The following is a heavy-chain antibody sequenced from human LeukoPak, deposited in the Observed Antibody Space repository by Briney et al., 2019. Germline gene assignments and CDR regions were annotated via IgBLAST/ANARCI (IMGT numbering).Heavy chain of an antibody. Sequence: ASVKFSCKASGYSFTSSYMHWVRQAPGQGLEWMGIINPSGGTTSYAQKFQGRVTMTRDTSTSTVYMELSSLRSEDTAVYYCARDGGYCSGGSCQRLDNWFDPWGQGTLVTVSS. CDR3: ARDGGYCSGGSCQRLDNWFDP. CDR2: INPSGGTT. CDR1: GYSFTSSY. J-gene: IGHJ5*02. V-gene: IGHV1-46*01. D-gene: IGHD2-15*01.